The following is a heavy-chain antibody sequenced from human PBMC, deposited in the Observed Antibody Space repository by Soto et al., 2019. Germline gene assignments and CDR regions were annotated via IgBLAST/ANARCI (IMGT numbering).Heavy chain of an antibody. V-gene: IGHV3-33*01. Sequence: GGSLRLSCAASGFTFSSYGMHWVRQAPGKGLEWVAVIWYDGSNKYYADSVKGRFTISRDNSKNTLYLQMNSLRAEDTAVYYCAREATTSMVPYHFDYWGHGTLVTVSS. CDR2: IWYDGSNK. CDR1: GFTFSSYG. D-gene: IGHD5-18*01. CDR3: AREATTSMVPYHFDY. J-gene: IGHJ4*01.